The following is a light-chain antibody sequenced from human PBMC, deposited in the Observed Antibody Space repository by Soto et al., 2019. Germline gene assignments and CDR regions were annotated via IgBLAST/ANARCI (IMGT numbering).Light chain of an antibody. V-gene: IGLV2-14*01. J-gene: IGLJ1*01. CDR3: SSYTSSSTPYYV. CDR1: SSDVGGYNY. CDR2: DVS. Sequence: QSVLTQPASGSGSPGQSITISCTGTSSDVGGYNYVSWYQQHPGKAPKLMIYDVSNRPSGVSNRFSGSKSGNTASLTISGLQAEDEADYYCSSYTSSSTPYYVFGNGTKVTVL.